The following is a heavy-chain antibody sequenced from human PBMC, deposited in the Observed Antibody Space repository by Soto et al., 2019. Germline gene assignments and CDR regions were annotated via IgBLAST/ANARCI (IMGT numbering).Heavy chain of an antibody. CDR1: GFTFSSYA. CDR3: AKVRESSSSCFDS. D-gene: IGHD6-13*01. CDR2: MSGSGHNT. J-gene: IGHJ4*02. V-gene: IGHV3-23*01. Sequence: EVRLLESGGGLVQTGGSLTLSCAASGFTFSSYAMNWVRQAPGTGLECGSVMSGSGHNTYYADSVQGRVTLSRNNSKNLVFMQMNSLRVEDTAVYYCAKVRESSSSCFDSWGQGALVTVSS.